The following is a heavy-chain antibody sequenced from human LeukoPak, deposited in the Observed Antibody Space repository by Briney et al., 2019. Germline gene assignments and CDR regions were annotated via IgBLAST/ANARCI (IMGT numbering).Heavy chain of an antibody. D-gene: IGHD6-19*01. V-gene: IGHV3-23*01. CDR2: ISGSGGST. CDR3: AKEGSGWYSKYYYYYGMDV. Sequence: GGSLRLSCEASGFTFSSYAMSWVRQAPGKGLEWVSAISGSGGSTYYADSVKGRFTISRDNSKNTLYLQMNSLRAEDTAVYYCAKEGSGWYSKYYYYYGMDVRGQGTTVTVSS. J-gene: IGHJ6*02. CDR1: GFTFSSYA.